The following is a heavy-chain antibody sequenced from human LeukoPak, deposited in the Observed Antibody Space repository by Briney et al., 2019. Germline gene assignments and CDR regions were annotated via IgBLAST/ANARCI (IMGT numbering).Heavy chain of an antibody. Sequence: GASVKVSCKASGYTFTSYDINWVRQAPGQGLEWMGWMNPNSGNTGYAQKFQGRVTMTRNTSISTAYMELSSLRSEDAAVYYCARGAVTTDNYYYYMDVWGKGTTVTISS. CDR3: ARGAVTTDNYYYYMDV. CDR1: GYTFTSYD. J-gene: IGHJ6*03. D-gene: IGHD4-17*01. V-gene: IGHV1-8*01. CDR2: MNPNSGNT.